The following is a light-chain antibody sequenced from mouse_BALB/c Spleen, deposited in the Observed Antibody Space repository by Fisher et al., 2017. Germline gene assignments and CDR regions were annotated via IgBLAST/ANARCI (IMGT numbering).Light chain of an antibody. CDR3: QQWSSYPPMT. CDR1: SSVSSSY. J-gene: IGKJ1*01. CDR2: STS. V-gene: IGKV4-74*01. Sequence: IVITQTTAIMSASLGERVTMTCTASSSVSSSYLHWYQQKPGSSPKLWIYSTSNLASGVPARFSGSGSGTSYSLTISRMEAEDAATYYCQQWSSYPPMTFGGGTKLEIK.